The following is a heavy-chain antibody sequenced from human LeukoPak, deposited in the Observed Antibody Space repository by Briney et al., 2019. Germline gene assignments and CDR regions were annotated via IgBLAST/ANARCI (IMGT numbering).Heavy chain of an antibody. J-gene: IGHJ4*02. Sequence: AGSLRLSCAASGFSISSYEMNWVRHAQATGLDRVSYISSSAGTIYYADSVMGRFTISRDTAKNSLYLQMNNLSAEDTAVYYCARQKNIVGATYLDFWGQGTLVTVSS. V-gene: IGHV3-48*03. D-gene: IGHD1-26*01. CDR1: GFSISSYE. CDR3: ARQKNIVGATYLDF. CDR2: ISSSAGTI.